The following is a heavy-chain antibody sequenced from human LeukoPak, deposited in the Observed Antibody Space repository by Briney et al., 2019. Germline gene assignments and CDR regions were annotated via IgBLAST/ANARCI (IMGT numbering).Heavy chain of an antibody. J-gene: IGHJ5*02. Sequence: GASVMVSCKSSGYTFPVYSIHGLRQAPGQGPEWMGWINPNSGDTNYAQKFQDRITLTRDTSISTAYLNLINLRSDDTAIYYCARPNVDYYNWFDPWGQGTLVTVSS. V-gene: IGHV1-2*02. CDR3: ARPNVDYYNWFDP. CDR1: GYTFPVYS. D-gene: IGHD4-11*01. CDR2: INPNSGDT.